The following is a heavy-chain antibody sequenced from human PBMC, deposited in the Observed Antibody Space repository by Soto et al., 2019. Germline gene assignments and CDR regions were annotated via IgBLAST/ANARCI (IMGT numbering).Heavy chain of an antibody. CDR1: GGSISSGGYY. Sequence: QVQLQESGPGLVKPSQTLSLTCTVSGGSISSGGYYWSWIRQHPGKGLEWIGYIYYSGSTYYNPSLKSRVTISVDTSKNHFSLKLSSVTAADTAVYYCARANYDILTGYHDIYYFDYWGQGTLVTVSS. V-gene: IGHV4-31*03. CDR3: ARANYDILTGYHDIYYFDY. D-gene: IGHD3-9*01. CDR2: IYYSGST. J-gene: IGHJ4*02.